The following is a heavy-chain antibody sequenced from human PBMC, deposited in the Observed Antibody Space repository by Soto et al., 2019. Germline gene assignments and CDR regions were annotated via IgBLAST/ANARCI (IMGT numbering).Heavy chain of an antibody. CDR2: IKNKANSYST. V-gene: IGHV3-72*01. CDR1: GFTFSDHY. CDR3: ARERRRGSGPLGAFYI. J-gene: IGHJ3*02. D-gene: IGHD3-10*01. Sequence: EVQLVESGGGLVQPGGSLRLSCAASGFTFSDHYMDWVRQAPGKGLEWVGRIKNKANSYSTEYAASVRGRFTISRDDSENSLYLQMKSLRTEDTAVYYCARERRRGSGPLGAFYIWGQGTMVTVSS.